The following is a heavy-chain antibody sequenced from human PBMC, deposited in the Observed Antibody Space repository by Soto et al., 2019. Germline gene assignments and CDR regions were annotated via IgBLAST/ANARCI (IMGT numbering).Heavy chain of an antibody. D-gene: IGHD2-15*01. CDR1: GFTFSNYW. CDR2: IDSDGSRI. J-gene: IGHJ4*02. Sequence: EVQLVESGGGLVQPGESLRLSCAASGFTFSNYWMHWVRQAPGKGLVWVSRIDSDGSRITYADFVKGRFTISRVNAKNTVYLHMNSLTAEDTAVYYCVRTSLVVAVATREDFWGQGTLVTVSS. V-gene: IGHV3-74*01. CDR3: VRTSLVVAVATREDF.